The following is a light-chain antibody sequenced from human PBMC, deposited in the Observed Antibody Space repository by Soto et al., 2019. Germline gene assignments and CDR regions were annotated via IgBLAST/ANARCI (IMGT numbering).Light chain of an antibody. CDR3: YSFTGNSTSLLV. Sequence: QSVLTQPASVSGSPGQSITISCTGTSRDIGTSNLVSWYQQYPGKAPKLMIYEVTKRPSGISYRFSGSKSGNTASLTISGLQPEDEADYYSYSFTGNSTSLLVFGTGTEVTVL. CDR1: SRDIGTSNL. CDR2: EVT. V-gene: IGLV2-23*02. J-gene: IGLJ1*01.